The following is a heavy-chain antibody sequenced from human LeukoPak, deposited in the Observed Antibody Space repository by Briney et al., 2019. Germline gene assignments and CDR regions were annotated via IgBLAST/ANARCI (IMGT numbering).Heavy chain of an antibody. J-gene: IGHJ4*02. Sequence: ASVKVSCKTSGYRFTNFDINWVRQAPGQGLEWMGWMNPDNGNTGYAQKFQGRVSMSGDTSISTAFMVLNSLRSDDTAVYFCARGPRESSSSDYWGQGTLGTVSS. CDR3: ARGPRESSSSDY. V-gene: IGHV1-8*01. CDR1: GYRFTNFD. CDR2: MNPDNGNT. D-gene: IGHD6-13*01.